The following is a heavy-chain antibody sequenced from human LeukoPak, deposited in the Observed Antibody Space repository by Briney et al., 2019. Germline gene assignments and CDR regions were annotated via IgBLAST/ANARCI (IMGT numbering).Heavy chain of an antibody. CDR2: IIPILGIA. CDR3: ARAFGYSYGYFDY. D-gene: IGHD5-18*01. V-gene: IGHV1-69*04. Sequence: ASVNVSCKASGGTFSSYAISWVRQAPGQGLEWMGRIIPILGIANYAQKFQGRVTITADKSTSTAYMELSSLRSEDTAVYYCARAFGYSYGYFDYWGQGTLVTVSS. CDR1: GGTFSSYA. J-gene: IGHJ4*02.